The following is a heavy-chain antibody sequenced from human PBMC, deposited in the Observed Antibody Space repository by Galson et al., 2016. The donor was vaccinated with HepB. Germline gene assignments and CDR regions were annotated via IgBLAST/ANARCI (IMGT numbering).Heavy chain of an antibody. V-gene: IGHV3-7*03. J-gene: IGHJ3*02. CDR3: ARDPFNNGGYGAFDI. D-gene: IGHD2-8*01. CDR1: VFSFRRYW. CDR2: INQDAKSN. Sequence: SLRLSCAASVFSFRRYWMSWVRRSPGKGLEWVANINQDAKSNFYGASVKGRFVGFRDNAKNSVYLQLNSLRVEDAAIYYCARDPFNNGGYGAFDIWGQGTEVIVSS.